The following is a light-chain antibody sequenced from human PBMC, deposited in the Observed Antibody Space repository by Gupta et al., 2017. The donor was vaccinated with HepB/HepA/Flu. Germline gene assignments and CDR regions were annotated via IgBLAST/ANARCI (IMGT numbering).Light chain of an antibody. J-gene: IGKJ4*01. CDR2: GAS. CDR1: ENIAHY. Sequence: DVQMTQSPSSVSASVGDRVTITCRASENIAHYLNWYQHKPGKAPELLIHGASSLQSGVPSRFRGTVSGTEFPLTISRLQPEDFGTYFCQQSYSLPLAFGGGTKVEMK. CDR3: QQSYSLPLA. V-gene: IGKV1-39*01.